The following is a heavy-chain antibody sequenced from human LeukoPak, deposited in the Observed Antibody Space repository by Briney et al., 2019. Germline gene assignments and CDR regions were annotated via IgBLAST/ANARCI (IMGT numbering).Heavy chain of an antibody. CDR1: GGSFSGYY. Sequence: SETLSLTCAVYGGSFSGYYWSWIRQPPGKGLEWIGEINHSGSTNYNPSLKSRVTISVDTSKNQFSLKLSSVTAADTAVYYCASVRIVGATRYSDYWGQGTLVTVSS. CDR3: ASVRIVGATRYSDY. D-gene: IGHD1-26*01. V-gene: IGHV4-34*01. J-gene: IGHJ4*02. CDR2: INHSGST.